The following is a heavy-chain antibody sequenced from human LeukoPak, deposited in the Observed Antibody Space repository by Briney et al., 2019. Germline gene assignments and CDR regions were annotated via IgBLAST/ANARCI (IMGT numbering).Heavy chain of an antibody. V-gene: IGHV3-48*03. CDR2: ISSSGSTI. D-gene: IGHD3-10*01. CDR1: GFTFSSYE. Sequence: PGGSLTLSCAASGFTFSSYEMNWVRQAPGKGLEWVSYISSSGSTIYYADSVKGRFTISRDNAKNSLYLQMNSLRAEDMALYCCAKDRRYYGSGSFDYWGQGTLVTVSA. CDR3: AKDRRYYGSGSFDY. J-gene: IGHJ4*02.